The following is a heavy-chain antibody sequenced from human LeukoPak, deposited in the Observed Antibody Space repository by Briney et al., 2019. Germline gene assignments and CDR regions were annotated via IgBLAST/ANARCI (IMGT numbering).Heavy chain of an antibody. D-gene: IGHD2-2*01. CDR2: IYSSGTT. V-gene: IGHV4-31*03. CDR1: GGSITSRGYY. Sequence: SETLSLTCTVSGGSITSRGYYWSWIRQHPGKALEWIGHIYSSGTTFYTSSLRSRVSMSRDTSKNQFSLKLSFVTAGDTAVYYCAREDEDVVVVDWGQGTLVTVSS. J-gene: IGHJ4*02. CDR3: AREDEDVVVVD.